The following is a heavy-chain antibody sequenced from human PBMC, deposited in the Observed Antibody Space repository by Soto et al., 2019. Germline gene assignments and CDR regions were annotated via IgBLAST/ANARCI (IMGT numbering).Heavy chain of an antibody. V-gene: IGHV3-53*01. CDR2: IYSGGST. Sequence: GGSLRLSCAASGFTVSSNYMSWVRQAPGKGLERVSVIYSGGSTYYADSVKGRFTISRDNSKNTLCLQMNSLRAEDTAVYYCAREGPHAHAFDIWGQGTMVTVSS. J-gene: IGHJ3*02. CDR1: GFTVSSNY. CDR3: AREGPHAHAFDI.